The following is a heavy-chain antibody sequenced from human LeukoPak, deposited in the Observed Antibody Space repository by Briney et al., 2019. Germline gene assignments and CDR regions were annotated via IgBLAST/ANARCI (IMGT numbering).Heavy chain of an antibody. CDR2: VYYTGTS. J-gene: IGHJ4*02. V-gene: IGHV4-59*02. Sequence: SETLSLTCTVSGDSVSSHYWSWIRQPPGKGLEWIAYVYYTGTSNYNPSLESRVTISIDTSKNQFSLKLISVTAADTAVYYCARYSNHVDYFDSWGQGTLVTVSS. CDR3: ARYSNHVDYFDS. D-gene: IGHD4-11*01. CDR1: GDSVSSHY.